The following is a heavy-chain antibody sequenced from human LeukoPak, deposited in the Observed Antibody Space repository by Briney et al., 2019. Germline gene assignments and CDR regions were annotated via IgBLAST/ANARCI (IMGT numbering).Heavy chain of an antibody. J-gene: IGHJ6*03. CDR1: GGSISSSSYY. CDR3: YMGV. CDR2: IYYSGDT. V-gene: IGHV4-39*01. Sequence: SETLSLTCTVSGGSISSSSYYWGWLRQPPGRGLEWIGSIYYSGDTYYNPSLKSRRVTISVDTSKNQFSLRLSSDCARHQWHYYYYMGVWGKGSTVTVSS. D-gene: IGHD6-19*01.